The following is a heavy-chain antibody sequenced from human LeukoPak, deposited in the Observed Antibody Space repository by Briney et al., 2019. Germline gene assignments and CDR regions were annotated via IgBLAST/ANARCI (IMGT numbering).Heavy chain of an antibody. CDR3: ARDSPPPYSSSWYHRHNWFDP. CDR1: GGSISSYY. J-gene: IGHJ5*02. D-gene: IGHD6-13*01. V-gene: IGHV4-4*07. Sequence: SETLSLTCTVSGGSISSYYWSWIRQPAGKGLEWIGRIYTSGSTNYNPSLKSRVTMSVDTSKNQFSLKLSSVTAADTAVYYCARDSPPPYSSSWYHRHNWFDPWGQGTLVTVSS. CDR2: IYTSGST.